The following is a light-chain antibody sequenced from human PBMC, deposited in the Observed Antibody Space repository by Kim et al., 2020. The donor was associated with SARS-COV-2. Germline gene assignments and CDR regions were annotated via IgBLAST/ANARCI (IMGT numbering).Light chain of an antibody. V-gene: IGKV2-30*01. CDR3: MQGTHWVT. CDR2: KVY. J-gene: IGKJ4*01. CDR1: QSLVYSDGNTY. Sequence: VVLTQSPLSLPVTLGQPASISCKSSQSLVYSDGNTYLNWFQQRPGQSPRRLIYKVYNRDSGVPDRFSCSGSGTDFTLKIRRVEAEDVGVYYCMQGTHWVTVGGGTKVEIK.